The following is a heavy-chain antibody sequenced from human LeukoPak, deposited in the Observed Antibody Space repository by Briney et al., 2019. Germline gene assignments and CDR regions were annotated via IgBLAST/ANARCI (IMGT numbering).Heavy chain of an antibody. CDR2: IAGDGTST. D-gene: IGHD4-11*01. Sequence: PGGSLRLSCSVSGFTFSSYWMHWVRQAPGKGLVWVSTIAGDGTSTFYADSVRGRFTISRDNSKNMVYLQVSSLRAEDTAIYYCATGGHYSVFDLWGQGTLVTVSS. CDR1: GFTFSSYW. CDR3: ATGGHYSVFDL. J-gene: IGHJ5*02. V-gene: IGHV3-74*01.